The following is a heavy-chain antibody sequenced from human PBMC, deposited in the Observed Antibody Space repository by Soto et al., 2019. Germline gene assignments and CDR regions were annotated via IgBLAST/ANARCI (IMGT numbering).Heavy chain of an antibody. CDR2: ISWNSGSI. Sequence: HPGGSLRLSCAASGFTFDDYAMHWVRQAPGKGLEWVSGISWNSGSIGYADSVKGRFTISRDNAKNSLYLQMNSLRAEDTALYYCAKDLGSAGTMYSSSWYDYYYYGMDVWGQGTTVTVSS. CDR1: GFTFDDYA. J-gene: IGHJ6*02. D-gene: IGHD6-13*01. CDR3: AKDLGSAGTMYSSSWYDYYYYGMDV. V-gene: IGHV3-9*01.